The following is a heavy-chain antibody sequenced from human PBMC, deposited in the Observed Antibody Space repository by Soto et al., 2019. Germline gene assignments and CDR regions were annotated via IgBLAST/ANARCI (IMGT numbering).Heavy chain of an antibody. J-gene: IGHJ4*02. D-gene: IGHD3-16*01. CDR2: IIPIIGVT. CDR1: GDTFNSYV. V-gene: IGHV1-69*17. CDR3: ARESLGAKGADH. Sequence: QVQLLQSGAEVKRPGSSVKGSCESSGDTFNSYVISWVRQAPGQGLEWMGGIIPIIGVTHYAQKFQGRVTISALSSTGTAYMELTNLGFEDTALYYCARESLGAKGADHWGQGTLVTVSS.